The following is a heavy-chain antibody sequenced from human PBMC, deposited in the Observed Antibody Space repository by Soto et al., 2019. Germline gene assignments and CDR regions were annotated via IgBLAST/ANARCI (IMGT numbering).Heavy chain of an antibody. Sequence: PGGSLRLSCAASGFTFSSYAIHWVRQAPGKGLEWVAVISYDGINKYYADSVKGRFTISRDNSKNTLYLQMNSLRAEDTAVYYCARVKVGGHKYFDYSGQGTLVPVSP. CDR1: GFTFSSYA. J-gene: IGHJ4*02. V-gene: IGHV3-30-3*01. CDR3: ARVKVGGHKYFDY. CDR2: ISYDGINK. D-gene: IGHD3-16*01.